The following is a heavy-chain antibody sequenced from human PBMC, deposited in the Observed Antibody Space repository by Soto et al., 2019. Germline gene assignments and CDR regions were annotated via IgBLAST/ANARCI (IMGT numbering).Heavy chain of an antibody. J-gene: IGHJ4*02. V-gene: IGHV1-3*01. CDR1: GYTFTSYA. D-gene: IGHD5-18*01. CDR3: ARISGYSYGSGYFDY. Sequence: EASVKVSFKTSGYTFTSYAMHWVRPAPGQRLEWMGWINAGNGNTKYSQKFQGRVTITRDTSASTAYMELSSLRSEETAVYYCARISGYSYGSGYFDYWGQGTLVTVSS. CDR2: INAGNGNT.